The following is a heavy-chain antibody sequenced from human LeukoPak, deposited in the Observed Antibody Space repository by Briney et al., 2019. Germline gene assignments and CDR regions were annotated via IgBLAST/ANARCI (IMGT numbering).Heavy chain of an antibody. CDR2: VYPGDSDS. CDR3: ARRYSDGRGYYCDY. Sequence: GESLKISCKGSGYSFTTYWIGWVRQMPGKGLEWMGIVYPGDSDSRYSPSFQGQVTISADRSISTAYLQWRSLKASDTAMYYCARRYSDGRGYYCDYWGQGTLVTVSS. CDR1: GYSFTTYW. V-gene: IGHV5-51*01. J-gene: IGHJ4*02. D-gene: IGHD3-22*01.